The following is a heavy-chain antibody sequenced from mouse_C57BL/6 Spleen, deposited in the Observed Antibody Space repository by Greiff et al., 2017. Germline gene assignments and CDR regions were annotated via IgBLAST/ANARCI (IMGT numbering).Heavy chain of an antibody. J-gene: IGHJ4*01. V-gene: IGHV5-4*01. Sequence: EVMLVESGGGLVKPGGSLKLSCAASGFTFSSYAMSWVRQTPEKRLEWVATISDGGSYTYYPDNVKGRFTISRDNAKNNLYLQMSHLKSEDTAMYYCARDKSPYAMDYWGQGTSVTVSS. D-gene: IGHD1-3*01. CDR3: ARDKSPYAMDY. CDR1: GFTFSSYA. CDR2: ISDGGSYT.